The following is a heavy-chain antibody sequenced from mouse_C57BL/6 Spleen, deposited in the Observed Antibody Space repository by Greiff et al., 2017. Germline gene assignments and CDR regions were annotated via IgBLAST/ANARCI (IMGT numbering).Heavy chain of an antibody. J-gene: IGHJ1*03. V-gene: IGHV1-43*01. CDR3: ASRVGSSSYWYFDV. CDR2: INPSTGGT. Sequence: DVQLQESGPELVKPGASVKISCKASGYSFTGYYMHWVKQNSEKSLEWVGEINPSTGGTCYNQKFKGKATLTVDKSSSTAYMQLKSLTSEDSAVYYCASRVGSSSYWYFDVWGTGTTVTVSS. D-gene: IGHD1-1*01. CDR1: GYSFTGYY.